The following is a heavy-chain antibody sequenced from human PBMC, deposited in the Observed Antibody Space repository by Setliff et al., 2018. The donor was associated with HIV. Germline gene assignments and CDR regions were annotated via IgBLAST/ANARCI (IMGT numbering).Heavy chain of an antibody. V-gene: IGHV4-61*02. J-gene: IGHJ6*03. CDR3: ARCPSNHMTQAGKKTFYYHYMDV. Sequence: SETLSLTCTVSGGSINSGSTYWTWIRQPAGKGLEWIGRVHSSGSFNYNPSLRSRVIISVDTSKNQFSLTLVSVTAADTALYYCARCPSNHMTQAGKKTFYYHYMDVWGKGTTVTVSS. CDR1: GGSINSGSTY. CDR2: VHSSGSF. D-gene: IGHD6-13*01.